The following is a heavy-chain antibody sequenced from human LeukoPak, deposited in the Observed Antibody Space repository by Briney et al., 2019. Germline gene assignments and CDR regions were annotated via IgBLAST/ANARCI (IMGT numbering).Heavy chain of an antibody. V-gene: IGHV4-59*12. D-gene: IGHD3-22*01. CDR1: GLSISSYY. CDR2: IYYSGST. CDR3: AKSNGYVLIDI. Sequence: AETLSLTRTVSGLSISSYYWSGLRQPPGKGLEWSGYIYYSGSTNYNPPLKTRVTISLDTSRNEFSLKLNSVTAADTAVYYCAKSNGYVLIDIWGQGTMVTVSS. J-gene: IGHJ3*02.